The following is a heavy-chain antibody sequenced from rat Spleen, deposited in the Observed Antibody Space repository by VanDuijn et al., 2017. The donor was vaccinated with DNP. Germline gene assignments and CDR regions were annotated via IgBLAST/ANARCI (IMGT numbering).Heavy chain of an antibody. V-gene: IGHV2-19*01. CDR3: TREEPRVLYYFSSLFDY. Sequence: QVQLKESGPGLVQPSQTLSLTCTVSEFSLTDFSVHWVRQPPGKGLEWLGRIRANGITDYNSGLSSRLIISRDISKSQVFLTMNSLQTEDTAIYFCTREEPRVLYYFSSLFDYWGQGVMVTVSS. CDR2: IRANGIT. D-gene: IGHD1-2*01. CDR1: EFSLTDFS. J-gene: IGHJ2*01.